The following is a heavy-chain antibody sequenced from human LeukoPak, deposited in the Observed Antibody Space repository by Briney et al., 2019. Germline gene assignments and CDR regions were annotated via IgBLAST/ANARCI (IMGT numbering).Heavy chain of an antibody. CDR3: ARERITMVRGVIGRFDP. V-gene: IGHV3-33*01. Sequence: GGSLRLSCAASGFTFSSYGMHWVRQAPGKGLEWVAVIWYDGSNKYYADSVKGRFTIYRDNSKNTLYLQMNSLRAEDTAVYYCARERITMVRGVIGRFDPWGQGTLVTVSS. J-gene: IGHJ5*02. CDR2: IWYDGSNK. CDR1: GFTFSSYG. D-gene: IGHD3-10*01.